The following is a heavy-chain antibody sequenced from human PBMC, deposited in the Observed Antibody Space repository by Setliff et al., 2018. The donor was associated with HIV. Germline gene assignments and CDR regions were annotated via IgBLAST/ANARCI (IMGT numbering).Heavy chain of an antibody. CDR2: IYHNGST. CDR1: GGSISSSSYY. Sequence: SETLSLTCTVSGGSISSSSYYWGWIRQPPGKGLEWIGYIYHNGSTYYNPSLKSRVMVSVETSKNQFSLKLSSVTAADTAVYYCARGGGSRAATSSYYYMDVWGKGTTVTVSS. D-gene: IGHD2-15*01. V-gene: IGHV4-31*03. CDR3: ARGGGSRAATSSYYYMDV. J-gene: IGHJ6*03.